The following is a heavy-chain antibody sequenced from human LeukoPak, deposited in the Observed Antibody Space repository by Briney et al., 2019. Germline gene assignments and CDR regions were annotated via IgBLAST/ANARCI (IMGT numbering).Heavy chain of an antibody. Sequence: PSETLSLTCAVSGYSISSGYYWGWIRQPPGKGLEWNGNMYHSGITYYNASLKSRVTISVDTSNNQFSLKLNSVTAADTAVYYCARRYSNSYFDFWGQGTLVTVSS. J-gene: IGHJ4*02. D-gene: IGHD4-11*01. CDR3: ARRYSNSYFDF. CDR1: GYSISSGYY. CDR2: MYHSGIT. V-gene: IGHV4-38-2*01.